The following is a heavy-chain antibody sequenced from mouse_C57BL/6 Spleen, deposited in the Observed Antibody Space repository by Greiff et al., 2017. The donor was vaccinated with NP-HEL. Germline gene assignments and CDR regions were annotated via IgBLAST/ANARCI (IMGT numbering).Heavy chain of an antibody. J-gene: IGHJ4*01. D-gene: IGHD2-1*01. V-gene: IGHV1-18*01. CDR1: GYTFTDYN. CDR3: ARSGGNYDDYAMDY. Sequence: EVQLQQSGPELVKPGASVKIPCKASGYTFTDYNMDWVKQSHGKSLEWIGDINPNNGGTIYNQKFKGKATVTVDKSSSTAYMELRSLTSEDTAVYYCARSGGNYDDYAMDYWGQGTS. CDR2: INPNNGGT.